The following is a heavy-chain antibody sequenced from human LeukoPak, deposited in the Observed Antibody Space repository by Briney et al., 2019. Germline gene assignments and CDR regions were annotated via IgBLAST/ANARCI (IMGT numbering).Heavy chain of an antibody. CDR2: IIPILGIA. CDR1: GGTFSSYA. J-gene: IGHJ4*02. CDR3: ARDKDDSSGYYSPFDY. Sequence: ASVKVSCKASGGTFSSYAISWVRQAPGQGLEWMGRIIPILGIANYAQKLQGRVTITADKSTSTAYMELGSLRSEDTAVYCCARDKDDSSGYYSPFDYWGQGTLVTVSS. D-gene: IGHD3-22*01. V-gene: IGHV1-69*04.